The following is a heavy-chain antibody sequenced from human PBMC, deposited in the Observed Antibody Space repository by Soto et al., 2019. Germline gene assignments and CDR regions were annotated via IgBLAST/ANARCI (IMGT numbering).Heavy chain of an antibody. V-gene: IGHV1-3*01. CDR1: GYTFTSYA. J-gene: IGHJ6*03. CDR2: INAGNGNT. Sequence: ASVKVSCKASGYTFTSYAMHWVLQAPGQRLEWMGWINAGNGNTKYSQKFQGRVTITRDTSASTAYMELSSPRSEDTAVYYCARAAYCSSTSCSTTYMDVWGKGTTVTVSS. CDR3: ARAAYCSSTSCSTTYMDV. D-gene: IGHD2-2*01.